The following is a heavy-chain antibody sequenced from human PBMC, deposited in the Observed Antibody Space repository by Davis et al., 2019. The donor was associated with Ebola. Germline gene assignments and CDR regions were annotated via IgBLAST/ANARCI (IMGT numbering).Heavy chain of an antibody. D-gene: IGHD2-21*01. CDR1: GFTFSSYA. Sequence: GGSLRLSCAASGFTFSSYAMNWVRQAPGKGLEWVAVIFSDGTTYYADSMKGRFTISRDNSKDTLSLQMDSLRAEDTAVYYCARSGYCGGDCSAGAWFFDLWGRGTLVTVSS. J-gene: IGHJ2*01. CDR3: ARSGYCGGDCSAGAWFFDL. V-gene: IGHV3-66*01. CDR2: IFSDGTT.